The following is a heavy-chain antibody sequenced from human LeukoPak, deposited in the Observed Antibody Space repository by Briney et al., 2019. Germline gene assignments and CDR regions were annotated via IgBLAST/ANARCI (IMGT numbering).Heavy chain of an antibody. J-gene: IGHJ2*01. V-gene: IGHV4-39*01. CDR1: GGSISIDTFY. D-gene: IGHD2-15*01. CDR2: IYYSGNT. Sequence: SETLSLTCTVSGGSISIDTFYWGWIRQPPGKGLEWIGSIYYSGNTYYNPSVETRVTISVDTSKNQFSLKLSSVTAADTAVYYFARGGKAAVRFDLWGRGTLVTVSS. CDR3: ARGGKAAVRFDL.